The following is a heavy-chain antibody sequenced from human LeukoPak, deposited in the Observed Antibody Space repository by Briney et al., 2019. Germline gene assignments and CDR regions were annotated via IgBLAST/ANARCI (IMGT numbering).Heavy chain of an antibody. CDR3: ARERGSGWYKEGIFDY. D-gene: IGHD6-19*01. CDR1: GFTFSSYE. J-gene: IGHJ4*02. CDR2: ISSSGSTI. Sequence: PGGSLRLSCAASGFTFSSYEMNWVRQAPGKGLEWVSYISSSGSTIYYADSVKGRYTISRDNAKNSLYLQMNSLRAEDTAVYYCARERGSGWYKEGIFDYWGQGTLVTVSP. V-gene: IGHV3-48*03.